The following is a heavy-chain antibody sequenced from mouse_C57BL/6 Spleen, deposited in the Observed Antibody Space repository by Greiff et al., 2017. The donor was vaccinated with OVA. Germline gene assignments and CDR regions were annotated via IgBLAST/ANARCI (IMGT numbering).Heavy chain of an antibody. CDR1: GYAFSSSW. D-gene: IGHD2-12*01. CDR2: IYPGDGDT. V-gene: IGHV1-82*01. Sequence: VQGVESGPELVKPGASVKISCKASGYAFSSSWMNWVKQRPGKGLEWIGRIYPGDGDTNYNGKFKGKATLTADKSSSTAYMQLSSLTSEDSAVYFCARFYDGWFAYWGQGTLVTVSA. CDR3: ARFYDGWFAY. J-gene: IGHJ3*01.